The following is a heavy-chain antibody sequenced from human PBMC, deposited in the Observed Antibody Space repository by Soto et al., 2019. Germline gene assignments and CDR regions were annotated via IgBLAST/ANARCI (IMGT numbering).Heavy chain of an antibody. J-gene: IGHJ4*01. CDR1: GYSLSSGSY. D-gene: IGHD6-19*01. CDR2: IYHGGTT. V-gene: IGHV4-38-2*01. CDR3: ARVHVMVVAGSPFDY. Sequence: SETLSLTCAVSGYSLSSGSYWGWIRQPPGKGPEWIASIYHGGTTFYNPSLKSRVTISVDTSKNHYSLKLKSVTAADTAVYYCARVHVMVVAGSPFDYWGPGTLVTVSS.